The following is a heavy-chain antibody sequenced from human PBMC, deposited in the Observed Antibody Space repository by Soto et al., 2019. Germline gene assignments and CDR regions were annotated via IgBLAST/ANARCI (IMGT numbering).Heavy chain of an antibody. Sequence: SQTLSLTCAISGDSVSSNSAAWNWIRQSPSRGLEWLGRTYYRSKWYNDYAVSVKSRITINPDTSKNQFSLQLNSVTPEDTAVYYCARDHGPYSSGWSPYDYWGQGTLVTVSS. V-gene: IGHV6-1*01. CDR2: TYYRSKWYN. CDR3: ARDHGPYSSGWSPYDY. J-gene: IGHJ4*02. CDR1: GDSVSSNSAA. D-gene: IGHD6-19*01.